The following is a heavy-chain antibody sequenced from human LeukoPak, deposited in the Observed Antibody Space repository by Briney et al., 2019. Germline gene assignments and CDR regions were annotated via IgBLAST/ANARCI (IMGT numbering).Heavy chain of an antibody. V-gene: IGHV3-7*04. D-gene: IGHD2-15*01. CDR3: ARGGVVAATPLPSDY. CDR1: GFTFSSYG. Sequence: GGSLRLSCAASGFTFSSYGMSWVRQAPGKGLEWVANMDPDGSEKYYVDSVQGRFTISRDNAENSLYLQMNRLRAEDTAVYFCARGGVVAATPLPSDYWGQGTLVTVSS. CDR2: MDPDGSEK. J-gene: IGHJ4*02.